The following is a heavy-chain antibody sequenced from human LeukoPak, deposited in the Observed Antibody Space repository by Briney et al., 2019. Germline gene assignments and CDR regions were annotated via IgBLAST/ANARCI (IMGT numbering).Heavy chain of an antibody. J-gene: IGHJ5*02. CDR3: AKDSDLGANNWFDP. CDR1: GFTSSRYA. V-gene: IGHV3-23*01. Sequence: PGGSLRLSCAASGFTSSRYAMSWVRQAPGEGLEWVSAISGSGGSTYYADSVKGRFTISRDNSKNTLYLQMNSLRAEDTAVYYCAKDSDLGANNWFDPWGQGTLVTVSS. CDR2: ISGSGGST. D-gene: IGHD3-16*01.